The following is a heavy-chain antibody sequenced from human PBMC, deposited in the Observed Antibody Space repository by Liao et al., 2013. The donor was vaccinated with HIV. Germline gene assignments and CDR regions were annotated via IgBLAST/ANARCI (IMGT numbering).Heavy chain of an antibody. CDR2: IYTSGST. Sequence: QVQLQQWGAGLLKPSETLSLTCAVYGGSFSGYYWSWIRQPAGKGLEWIGRIYTSGSTNYNPSLKSRVTMSVDTSKNHFSLKLSSVTAADTAVYYCARGAGRRFLEWLLDRHGWFDPWGQGTLVTVSS. CDR3: ARGAGRRFLEWLLDRHGWFDP. V-gene: IGHV4-59*10. J-gene: IGHJ5*02. CDR1: GGSFSGYY. D-gene: IGHD3-3*01.